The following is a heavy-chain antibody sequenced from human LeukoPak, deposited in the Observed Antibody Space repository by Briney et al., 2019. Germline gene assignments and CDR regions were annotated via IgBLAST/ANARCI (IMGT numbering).Heavy chain of an antibody. Sequence: SETLSLTCAVSGGSMTTRNYYWGWIRQPPGKGLEWIGHKYYSGSTYYNPSLKSRVSISVDTSKNQFSLKLSSVTAADTAVYYCARVLAAAGRSRRRGFDPWGQGTLVTVSS. D-gene: IGHD6-13*01. CDR3: ARVLAAAGRSRRRGFDP. CDR2: KYYSGST. V-gene: IGHV4-39*07. CDR1: GGSMTTRNYY. J-gene: IGHJ5*02.